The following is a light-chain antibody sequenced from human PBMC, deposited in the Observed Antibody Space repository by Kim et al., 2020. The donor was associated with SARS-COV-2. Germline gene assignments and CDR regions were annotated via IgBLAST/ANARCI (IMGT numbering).Light chain of an antibody. V-gene: IGLV1-44*01. CDR1: KSNGGNAP. CDR2: GDG. Sequence: GQSVTIYCPGSKSNGGNAPEQWYRRFPGTAPNLLIHGDGQRPSGVCDRFSGSKSGTSASLAIGGLHSEDEADYYCAAWDGSLNVWVFGGGTKLTVL. CDR3: AAWDGSLNVWV. J-gene: IGLJ3*02.